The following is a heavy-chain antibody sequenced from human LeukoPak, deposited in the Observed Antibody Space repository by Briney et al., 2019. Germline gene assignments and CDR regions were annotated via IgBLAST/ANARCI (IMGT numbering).Heavy chain of an antibody. V-gene: IGHV4-34*01. CDR2: INHSGST. CDR3: ARVMTVTTFEAFDI. CDR1: GGSFSGYY. D-gene: IGHD4-17*01. J-gene: IGHJ3*02. Sequence: PSESLSLTCAVYGGSFSGYYWSWIRQPPGKGLEWIGEINHSGSTNYNPSLKSRVTISVDTSKNQFSLKLSSVTAAVTAVYYCARVMTVTTFEAFDIWGQGTMVTVSS.